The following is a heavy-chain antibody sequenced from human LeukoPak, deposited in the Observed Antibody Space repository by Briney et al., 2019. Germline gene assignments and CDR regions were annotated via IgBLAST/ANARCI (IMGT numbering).Heavy chain of an antibody. D-gene: IGHD1-26*01. CDR3: ARSNSGCYYWPIHFDY. J-gene: IGHJ4*02. CDR1: GFTFSNYA. V-gene: IGHV3-30*04. CDR2: ISYGGNNK. Sequence: ERSLRLSCAASGFTFSNYALHWLRQAPGKRLEWVAVISYGGNNKYYADSVKGRFTISRDNSKNTLYLQMNSLRAEDTAVYYCARSNSGCYYWPIHFDYWGQGTLVTVSS.